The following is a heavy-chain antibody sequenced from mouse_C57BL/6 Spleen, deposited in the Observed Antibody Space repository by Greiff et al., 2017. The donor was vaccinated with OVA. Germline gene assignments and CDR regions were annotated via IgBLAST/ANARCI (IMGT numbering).Heavy chain of an antibody. CDR3: ARENYGSSYSYYAMDY. CDR2: INPNYGTT. Sequence: EVKLMESGPELVKPGASVKISCKASGYSFTDYNMNWVKQSNGKSLEWIGVINPNYGTTSYDQKFKGKATLTVDQSSSTAYMQLNSLTSEDSAVYYCARENYGSSYSYYAMDYWGQGTSVTVSS. CDR1: GYSFTDYN. V-gene: IGHV1-39*01. D-gene: IGHD1-1*01. J-gene: IGHJ4*01.